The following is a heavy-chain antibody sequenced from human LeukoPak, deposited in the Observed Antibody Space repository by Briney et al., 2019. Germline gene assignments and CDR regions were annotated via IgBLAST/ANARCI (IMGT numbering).Heavy chain of an antibody. V-gene: IGHV4-39*07. Sequence: AETLSLTCTVSGGSISSSSHFWGWIRKPPGKGLEWIGSIFYSGSTYYNPSLKSRVTISVDTYKDQFSLKLSSVTAADTAVYYCARGLFGSYNYWGQGTLVTASS. CDR3: ARGLFGSYNY. D-gene: IGHD1-26*01. J-gene: IGHJ4*02. CDR1: GGSISSSSHF. CDR2: IFYSGST.